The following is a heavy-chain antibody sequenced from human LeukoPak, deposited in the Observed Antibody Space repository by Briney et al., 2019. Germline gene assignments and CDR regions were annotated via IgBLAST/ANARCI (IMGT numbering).Heavy chain of an antibody. CDR2: STSSGNTV. CDR3: ARPPGMTAAFDI. CDR1: GFTFSNYE. D-gene: IGHD1-1*01. Sequence: GGSPRLSCVASGFTFSNYEMNWVRQVPGKGLEWISYSTSSGNTVYYADSVKGRFTTSRDNAKNSLYLQMNSLRVEDTAVYYCARPPGMTAAFDIWGRGTMVTVSS. J-gene: IGHJ3*02. V-gene: IGHV3-48*03.